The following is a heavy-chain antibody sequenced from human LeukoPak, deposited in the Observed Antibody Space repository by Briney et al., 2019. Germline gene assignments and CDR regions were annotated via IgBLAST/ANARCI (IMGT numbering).Heavy chain of an antibody. CDR2: ISWNSGSI. D-gene: IGHD6-19*01. V-gene: IGHV3-9*03. CDR3: AKSVVRQWLGKYYFGY. J-gene: IGHJ4*02. CDR1: GFTFDDYA. Sequence: GGSLRLSCAASGFTFDDYAMHWVRQAPGKGLEWVSGISWNSGSIGYADSVKGRFTISRDNAKNSLYLQMNSLRAEDMALYYCAKSVVRQWLGKYYFGYWGQGTLVTVSS.